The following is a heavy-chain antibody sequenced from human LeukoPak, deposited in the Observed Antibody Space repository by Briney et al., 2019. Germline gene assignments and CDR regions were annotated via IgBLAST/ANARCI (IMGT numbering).Heavy chain of an antibody. Sequence: GGSLRLSCAASGFTFSSYSMNWVRQAPGKGLEWVSYISSSSTTIYHADSVKGRFTISRDNAKNSLYLQMNSLRAEDTAVYYCARGPTVTTTGCWGQGILVTVSP. J-gene: IGHJ4*02. CDR3: ARGPTVTTTGC. CDR1: GFTFSSYS. CDR2: ISSSSTTI. D-gene: IGHD4-17*01. V-gene: IGHV3-48*01.